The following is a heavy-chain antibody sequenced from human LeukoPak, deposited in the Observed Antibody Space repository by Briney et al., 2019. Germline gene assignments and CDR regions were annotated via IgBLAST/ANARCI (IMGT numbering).Heavy chain of an antibody. CDR1: GGSISSYY. CDR3: AGSGSYYQRYYFDY. CDR2: IYYSGST. D-gene: IGHD3-10*01. J-gene: IGHJ4*02. Sequence: SETLSLTCTVSGGSISSYYWSWIRQPPGKGLEWIGYIYYSGSTNYNPSLKSRVTISVDTSKNQFSLKLSSVTAADTAVYYCAGSGSYYQRYYFDYWGQGTPVTVSS. V-gene: IGHV4-59*01.